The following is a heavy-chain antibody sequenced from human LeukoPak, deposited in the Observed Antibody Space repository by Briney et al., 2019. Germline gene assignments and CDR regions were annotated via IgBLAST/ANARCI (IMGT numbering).Heavy chain of an antibody. J-gene: IGHJ4*02. CDR3: ARDPGDYGDFESFDY. CDR1: GFTFSSYA. Sequence: GGSLRLSCAASGFTFSSYAMHWVRQAPGKGLEWVAVISYDGSNKYYADSVKGRFTISRDNSKNTLHLQMNSLRAEDTAVYYCARDPGDYGDFESFDYWGQGTLVTVSS. D-gene: IGHD4-17*01. CDR2: ISYDGSNK. V-gene: IGHV3-30*04.